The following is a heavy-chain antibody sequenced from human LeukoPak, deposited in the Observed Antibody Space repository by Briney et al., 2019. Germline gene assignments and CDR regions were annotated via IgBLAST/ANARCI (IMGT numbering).Heavy chain of an antibody. V-gene: IGHV5-51*01. CDR2: IYPGDSDT. D-gene: IGHD2-2*01. CDR1: GYSFTSYW. CDR3: ARQYCSSTSCCYFDY. Sequence: GESLKISCKGSGYSFTSYWIGWVRQMPGKGLEWMGIIYPGDSDTRYSPSFQGQVTISADKSISTAYLQWSSLKASDTAMYYCARQYCSSTSCCYFDYWGQGTLVTVSS. J-gene: IGHJ4*02.